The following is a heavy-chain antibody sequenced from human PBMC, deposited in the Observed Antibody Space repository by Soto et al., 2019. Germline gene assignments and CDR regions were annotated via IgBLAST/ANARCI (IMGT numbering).Heavy chain of an antibody. Sequence: TLSLTCTVSGGSINTFYWSWVRQPAGKGLEWIGRIFSSGSTSFNPSLESRVAMSVDTSKNHFSLNLSSVTAADMAVYYCAREGPYSAYNFAHGIQLWSFDFWGQGALVTVS. J-gene: IGHJ4*02. CDR2: IFSSGST. D-gene: IGHD5-12*01. V-gene: IGHV4-4*07. CDR1: GGSINTFY. CDR3: AREGPYSAYNFAHGIQLWSFDF.